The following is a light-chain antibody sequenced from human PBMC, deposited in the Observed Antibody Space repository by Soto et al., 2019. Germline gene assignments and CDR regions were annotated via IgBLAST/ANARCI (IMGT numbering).Light chain of an antibody. V-gene: IGKV3-11*01. CDR1: QSVSSY. CDR3: QQRSNWPPLT. CDR2: DAS. J-gene: IGKJ5*01. Sequence: EIVLTQSQATLSLSPVERATLSCSSSQSVSSYLAWYQQKPGQAPRLLIYDASNRATGIPARFSGSGSGTDFTLTISSLEPEDFAVYYCQQRSNWPPLTFGQGTRLEIK.